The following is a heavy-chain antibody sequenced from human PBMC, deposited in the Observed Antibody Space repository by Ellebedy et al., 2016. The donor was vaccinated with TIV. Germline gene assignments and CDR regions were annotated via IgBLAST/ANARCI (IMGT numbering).Heavy chain of an antibody. J-gene: IGHJ4*02. Sequence: GESLKISCKGSGFSFSTYWIAWVRQKPGQGLEWMVIIWPGDSESTYSPSFQGKVTISADKSTSTAYLQWSRLKASDTAMYYCARRDFNGWYSLDYWGQGTLVTVSS. D-gene: IGHD6-19*01. CDR2: IWPGDSES. CDR3: ARRDFNGWYSLDY. CDR1: GFSFSTYW. V-gene: IGHV5-51*01.